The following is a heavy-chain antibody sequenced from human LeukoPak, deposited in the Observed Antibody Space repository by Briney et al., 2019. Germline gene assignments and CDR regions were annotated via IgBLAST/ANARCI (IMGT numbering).Heavy chain of an antibody. J-gene: IGHJ4*02. CDR1: GGSISSSSYY. CDR2: IHNSGTT. V-gene: IGHV4-39*01. Sequence: ASETLSLTCTVSGGSISSSSYYWGWIRQPPGKGLEWIGTIHNSGTTYHNPYVASPFTMSVDTSKNQFSLKLRSVTAADTAVYYCARLVGAATDPFDYWGQGTLVTVSS. CDR3: ARLVGAATDPFDY. D-gene: IGHD1-26*01.